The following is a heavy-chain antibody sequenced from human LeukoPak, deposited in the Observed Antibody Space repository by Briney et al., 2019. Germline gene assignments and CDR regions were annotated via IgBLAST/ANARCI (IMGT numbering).Heavy chain of an antibody. CDR2: ISSNGGST. D-gene: IGHD6-19*01. CDR3: ARGGQWLVRGIDY. J-gene: IGHJ4*02. V-gene: IGHV3-64*01. CDR1: GFTFSSYA. Sequence: GFLRLSCVASGFTFSSYAMHWVRQAPGKGLEYVSAISSNGGSTYYANSVKGRFTISRDNSKNTLYLQMGSLRAEDMAVYYCARGGQWLVRGIDYWGQGTLVTVSS.